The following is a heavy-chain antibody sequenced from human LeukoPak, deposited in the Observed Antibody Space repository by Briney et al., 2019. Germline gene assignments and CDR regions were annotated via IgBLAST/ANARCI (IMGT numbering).Heavy chain of an antibody. D-gene: IGHD1-26*01. CDR3: AKGPRTIVGASTAFDI. CDR1: GFTFSSYA. Sequence: GGSLRLSCAASGFTFSSYAMSWVRQTPGKGLEWVASISGSGANIYNADSVRGRFTISRDNSKNTLFLQMNSLRAGDTAVYYCAKGPRTIVGASTAFDIWGQGAMVTVSS. CDR2: ISGSGANI. V-gene: IGHV3-23*01. J-gene: IGHJ3*02.